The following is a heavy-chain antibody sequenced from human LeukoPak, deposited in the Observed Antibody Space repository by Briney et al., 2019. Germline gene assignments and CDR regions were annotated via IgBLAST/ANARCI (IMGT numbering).Heavy chain of an antibody. V-gene: IGHV4-4*07. Sequence: WETLSLTCTVSGGSISSYYWSWIRQPAGKGLEWIGRIYTSGSTNYNPSLKSRVTISVDKSKNQFSLKLSSVTAADTAVYYCARDTIAVAGINWFDPWGQGTLVTVSS. CDR2: IYTSGST. J-gene: IGHJ5*02. D-gene: IGHD6-19*01. CDR3: ARDTIAVAGINWFDP. CDR1: GGSISSYY.